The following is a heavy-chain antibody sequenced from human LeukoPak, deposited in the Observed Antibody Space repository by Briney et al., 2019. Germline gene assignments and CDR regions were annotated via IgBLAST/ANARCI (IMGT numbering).Heavy chain of an antibody. CDR1: GGSISSGGYS. CDR2: IYHSGST. J-gene: IGHJ4*02. Sequence: SETLSLTCAVSGGSISSGGYSWSWIRQPPGKGLEWIGYIYHSGSTYYNPSHKSRVTISVDRSKNQFSLKLSSVTAADTAVYYCARVTYYYDSSGYKKVYYFDYWGQGTLVTVSS. D-gene: IGHD3-22*01. CDR3: ARVTYYYDSSGYKKVYYFDY. V-gene: IGHV4-30-2*01.